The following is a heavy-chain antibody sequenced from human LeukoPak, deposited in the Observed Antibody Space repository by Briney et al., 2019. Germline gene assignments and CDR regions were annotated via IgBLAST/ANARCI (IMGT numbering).Heavy chain of an antibody. J-gene: IGHJ4*02. CDR2: ISWNSGSI. Sequence: GGSLRLSCAASGFTFDDYAMHWVRQAPGKGLEWVSGISWNSGSIGYADSVKGRFTISRDNAKNSLYLQMNSLRAEDTALYYCAKAKMATIEFDYWGQGTLVTVSS. CDR3: AKAKMATIEFDY. CDR1: GFTFDDYA. D-gene: IGHD5-24*01. V-gene: IGHV3-9*01.